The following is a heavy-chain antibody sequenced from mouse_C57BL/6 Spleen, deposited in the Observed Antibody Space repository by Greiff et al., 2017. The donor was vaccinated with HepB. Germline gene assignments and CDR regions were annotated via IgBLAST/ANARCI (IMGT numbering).Heavy chain of an antibody. CDR1: GYTFTSYW. CDR3: ARKDYGSSHYFDY. Sequence: QVQLQQPGAELVKPGASVKLSCKASGYTFTSYWMHWVKQRPGQGLEWIGMIHPNSGSTNYNEKFKSKATMTVAKSSSTAYMQLSSLTSEDSAVYYCARKDYGSSHYFDYWGQGTTLTVSS. CDR2: IHPNSGST. D-gene: IGHD1-1*01. J-gene: IGHJ2*01. V-gene: IGHV1-64*01.